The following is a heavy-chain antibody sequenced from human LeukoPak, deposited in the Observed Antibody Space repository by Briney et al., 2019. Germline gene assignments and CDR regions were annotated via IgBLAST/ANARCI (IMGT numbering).Heavy chain of an antibody. J-gene: IGHJ5*02. V-gene: IGHV3-23*01. CDR2: ISGSGDST. CDR1: GFTLTSDS. Sequence: GGSLRLSCAASGFTLTSDSMNWVRQAPGKGLEWVSAISGSGDSTYYAESVKGRFTISRDNSKNTLYLLMSSLRAEDTAVYYCAKGYDSSLNCFDPWGQGTLVTVSS. D-gene: IGHD3-22*01. CDR3: AKGYDSSLNCFDP.